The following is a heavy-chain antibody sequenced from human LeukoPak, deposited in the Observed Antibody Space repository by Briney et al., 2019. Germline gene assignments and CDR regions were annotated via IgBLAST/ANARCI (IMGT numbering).Heavy chain of an antibody. CDR3: ATVGYSYGRLGY. V-gene: IGHV3-23*01. J-gene: IGHJ4*02. CDR1: GFTFDDYA. D-gene: IGHD5-18*01. Sequence: GGSLRLSCAASGFTFDDYAMRWVRQAPGKGLEWVSAISGSGGSTYYADSVKGRFTISRDNSKNTLYLQMNSLGAEDTAVYYCATVGYSYGRLGYWGKGPLVTASS. CDR2: ISGSGGST.